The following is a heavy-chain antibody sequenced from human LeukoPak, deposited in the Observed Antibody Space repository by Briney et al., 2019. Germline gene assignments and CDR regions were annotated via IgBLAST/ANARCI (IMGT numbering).Heavy chain of an antibody. CDR3: AKVEGSLFYDY. V-gene: IGHV3-23*01. CDR1: GFTFSSYA. CDR2: ISGSGYST. J-gene: IGHJ4*02. D-gene: IGHD3-3*01. Sequence: GGSLRLSCAASGFTFSSYAMSWVRQAPGKGLEWVSAISGSGYSTYCADSVKGRFTISRDNSKNTLYLQMNSLRAEDTAVYYCAKVEGSLFYDYWGQGTLVTVSS.